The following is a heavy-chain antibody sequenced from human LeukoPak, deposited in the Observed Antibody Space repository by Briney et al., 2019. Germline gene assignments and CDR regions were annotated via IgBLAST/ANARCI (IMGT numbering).Heavy chain of an antibody. V-gene: IGHV3-30*03. D-gene: IGHD3-22*01. CDR1: GFTFRNYD. Sequence: GRSLGLSCAASGFTFRNYDMHWVRQAPGKGLEWVAVISRDGTNKYYADSVKGRFTISRDNSKNTVYLQMNSQSAEDTAVYYCARDQTAGYSDYWGQGTLVTVSS. CDR2: ISRDGTNK. CDR3: ARDQTAGYSDY. J-gene: IGHJ4*02.